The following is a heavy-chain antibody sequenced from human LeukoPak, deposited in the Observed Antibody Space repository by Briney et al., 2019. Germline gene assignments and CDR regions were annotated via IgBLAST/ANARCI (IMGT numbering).Heavy chain of an antibody. Sequence: GASVKVSCKASGYTFIRYAIYWVRQAPGQGLEWMGWIDINTGNPTYAQGFTGRFVFSLDTSVTTAYLEISTLKAEDTAIYYCARDVTTASFDYWGQGTLVTVSS. D-gene: IGHD4-11*01. J-gene: IGHJ4*02. CDR3: ARDVTTASFDY. CDR1: GYTFIRYA. V-gene: IGHV7-4-1*02. CDR2: IDINTGNP.